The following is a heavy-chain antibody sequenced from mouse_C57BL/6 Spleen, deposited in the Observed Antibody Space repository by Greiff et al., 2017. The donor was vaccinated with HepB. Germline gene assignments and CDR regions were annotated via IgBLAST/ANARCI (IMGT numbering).Heavy chain of an antibody. CDR1: GFTFSDYY. D-gene: IGHD2-4*01. J-gene: IGHJ2*01. CDR2: INYDGSST. Sequence: DVKLVESEGGLVQPGSSMKLSCTASGFTFSDYYMAWVRQVPEKGLDWVANINYDGSSTYYLDSLKSRFIISRDNAKNILYLQMSSLKSEDTATYYCARGDYYDYDGNFDYWGQGTTLTVSS. V-gene: IGHV5-16*01. CDR3: ARGDYYDYDGNFDY.